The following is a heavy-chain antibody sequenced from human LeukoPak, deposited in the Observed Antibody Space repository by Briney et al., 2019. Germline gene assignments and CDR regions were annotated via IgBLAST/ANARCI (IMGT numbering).Heavy chain of an antibody. J-gene: IGHJ4*02. CDR1: GFTFHIYW. CDR3: VREVRSVDY. CDR2: IKQDGSEK. V-gene: IGHV3-7*04. Sequence: GGSLRLSCAASGFTFHIYWMSWIRQAPEKGLEWVANIKQDGSEKYYVDSVKGRFTISRDNAKNSLYLQMNSLRAEDTAVYYCVREVRSVDYWGQGTLVTVSS.